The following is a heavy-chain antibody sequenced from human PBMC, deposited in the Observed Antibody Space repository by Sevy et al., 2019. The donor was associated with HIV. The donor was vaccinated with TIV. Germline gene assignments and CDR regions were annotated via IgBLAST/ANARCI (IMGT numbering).Heavy chain of an antibody. Sequence: GSLRLSCAASGFTFSNYAMSWVRQAPGKGLEWVSSISRSGGSTYYADSVKGRFTISRDNSKNTLYLQMNSLRAEETAVYYCAKVDVVVPVADYGLYVWGQGTTVTVSS. CDR3: AKVDVVVPVADYGLYV. CDR2: ISRSGGST. J-gene: IGHJ6*02. V-gene: IGHV3-23*01. CDR1: GFTFSNYA. D-gene: IGHD2-2*01.